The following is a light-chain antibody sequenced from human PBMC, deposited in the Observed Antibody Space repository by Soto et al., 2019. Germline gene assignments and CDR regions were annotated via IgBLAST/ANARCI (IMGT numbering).Light chain of an antibody. J-gene: IGKJ5*01. CDR3: QQYKSWPIP. V-gene: IGKV3-15*01. CDR2: GAS. CDR1: QSVTNK. Sequence: EIVMTQSPATLSVSPGEGATLSCRASQSVTNKLAWYQQKPGQSPRLLIFGASTTATGIPATFSGSGSATDFTHTITRLQSEDLPVYYTQQYKSWPIPFGQGTRLEIK.